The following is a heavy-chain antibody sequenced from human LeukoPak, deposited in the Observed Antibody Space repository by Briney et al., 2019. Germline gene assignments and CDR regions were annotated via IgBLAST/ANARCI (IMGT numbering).Heavy chain of an antibody. CDR2: INHSGST. CDR1: GGSFSGYY. CDR3: ARPDKQYSSSWYGVFDY. D-gene: IGHD6-13*01. Sequence: SETLSLTCAVYGGSFSGYYWSWIRQPPGKGLEWIGEINHSGSTNYNPSLKSRVTISVDTSKNQFSLKLSSVTAADTAVYYCARPDKQYSSSWYGVFDYWGQGTLVTVSS. J-gene: IGHJ4*02. V-gene: IGHV4-34*01.